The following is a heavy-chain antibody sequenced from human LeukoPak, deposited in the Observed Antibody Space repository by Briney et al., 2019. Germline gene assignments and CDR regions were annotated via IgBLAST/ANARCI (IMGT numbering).Heavy chain of an antibody. J-gene: IGHJ6*03. CDR2: IYYSGST. D-gene: IGHD3-3*01. CDR3: ASSSPVWSGYYSYYYYYMDV. V-gene: IGHV4-59*01. CDR1: GRPISSYY. Sequence: AETLPLTCTVSGRPISSYYWSWIRQPPARGLEWIGYIYYSGSTNYNPSLKSRVTISVDTSKNQFSLKLSSVTAADTAVYYCASSSPVWSGYYSYYYYYMDVWGEGTTVTVSS.